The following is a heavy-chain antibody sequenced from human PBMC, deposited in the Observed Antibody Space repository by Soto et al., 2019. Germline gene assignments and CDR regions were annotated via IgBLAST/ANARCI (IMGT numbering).Heavy chain of an antibody. CDR1: GFTVSSNY. CDR2: IYSGGST. V-gene: IGHV3-66*01. CDR3: AIVLCSSSWYYYYYMDV. J-gene: IGHJ6*03. D-gene: IGHD6-13*01. Sequence: GGSLRLSCAASGFTVSSNYMSWVRQDPGKGLEWVSVIYSGGSTYYADSVKGRFTISRDNSKNTLYLQMNSLRAEDTAVYYCAIVLCSSSWYYYYYMDVWGKGTKVTVSS.